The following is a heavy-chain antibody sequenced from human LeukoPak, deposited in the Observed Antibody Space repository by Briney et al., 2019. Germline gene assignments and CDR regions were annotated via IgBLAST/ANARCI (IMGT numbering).Heavy chain of an antibody. CDR1: GFTFSSYS. CDR2: ISSSSSYI. J-gene: IGHJ4*02. Sequence: GGSLRLSCAASGFTFSSYSMNWVRQAPWKGLEWVSSISSSSSYIYYADSVKGRFTISRDNAKNSLYLQMNSLRAEDTAVYYCARHYYGSGSYCDYWGQGTLVTVSS. D-gene: IGHD3-10*01. CDR3: ARHYYGSGSYCDY. V-gene: IGHV3-21*01.